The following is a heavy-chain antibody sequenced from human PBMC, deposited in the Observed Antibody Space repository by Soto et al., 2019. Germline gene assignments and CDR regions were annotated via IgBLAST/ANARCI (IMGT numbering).Heavy chain of an antibody. CDR3: AGDSGVGAIHSAALDI. D-gene: IGHD1-26*01. Sequence: QVQLVESGGGVVQPGKSLRLSCEVSGFTFSNYGMHWVRQPPGKGLEWVAIIWYDGGKKDYADSAKGRFTISRDNSKNTLYLKRNSLSSDDTAVYYCAGDSGVGAIHSAALDIWGQGTMVTVSS. CDR1: GFTFSNYG. CDR2: IWYDGGKK. J-gene: IGHJ3*02. V-gene: IGHV3-33*01.